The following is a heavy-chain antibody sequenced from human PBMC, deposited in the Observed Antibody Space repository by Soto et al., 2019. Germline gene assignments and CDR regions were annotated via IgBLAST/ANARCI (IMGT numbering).Heavy chain of an antibody. CDR1: GYTFTSYD. CDR2: MNPNSGNT. J-gene: IGHJ4*02. CDR3: ARGGTYYDSRRAPLDY. V-gene: IGHV1-8*01. D-gene: IGHD3-22*01. Sequence: QVQLVQSGAEVKKPGASVKVSCKASGYTFTSYDINWVRQATGQGLEWMGWMNPNSGNTGYAQKFQGRVTMTRNTSISTAYMELSSLRSEDTAVYYCARGGTYYDSRRAPLDYWGQGTLVTVSS.